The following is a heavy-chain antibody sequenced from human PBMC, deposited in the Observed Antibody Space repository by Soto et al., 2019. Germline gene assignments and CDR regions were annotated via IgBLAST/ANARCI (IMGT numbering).Heavy chain of an antibody. J-gene: IGHJ5*02. CDR3: VREGLTMYGVLTPVFDP. Sequence: QVQLQESGPGLVKPSQTLSLTCTVSGASITSGDYSWNWIRQPPGKGLEWIGYIYHTGTTYYNPSLQSRVTISVDTSMNQFSLKLRSVTAADTAVFYCVREGLTMYGVLTPVFDPWGQGTLVTVSS. CDR2: IYHTGTT. V-gene: IGHV4-30-4*01. D-gene: IGHD3-3*01. CDR1: GASITSGDYS.